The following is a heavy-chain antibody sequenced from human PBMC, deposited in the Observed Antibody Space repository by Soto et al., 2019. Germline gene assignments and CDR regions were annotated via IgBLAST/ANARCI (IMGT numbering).Heavy chain of an antibody. CDR1: GGFVNSDTHS. Sequence: PSETLSLTCTVSGGFVNSDTHSWSWIRQTPGKRLEWIGFIYSGGSTKNPSLRSRVTMSVDTSKNQFSLKLRSEDTAVYYCARDSIAVAGRPFDPWGQGTLVTVSS. J-gene: IGHJ5*02. V-gene: IGHV4-61*01. CDR2: IYSGGST. D-gene: IGHD6-19*01. CDR3: ARDSIAVAGRPFDP.